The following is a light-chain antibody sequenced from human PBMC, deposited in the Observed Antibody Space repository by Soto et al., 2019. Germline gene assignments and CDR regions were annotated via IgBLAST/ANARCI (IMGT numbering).Light chain of an antibody. CDR3: QQYDNLPYT. J-gene: IGKJ2*01. V-gene: IGKV1-33*01. CDR2: DAS. CDR1: QDISNY. Sequence: DIQMTQSPSSLSASVGDRVTITCQASQDISNYLNWYQQKPGKAPKLLIYDASNLETGGPSRFSGSGSGTDFTFTIRSLQPEDIATYYCQQYDNLPYTFGQGTKLEIK.